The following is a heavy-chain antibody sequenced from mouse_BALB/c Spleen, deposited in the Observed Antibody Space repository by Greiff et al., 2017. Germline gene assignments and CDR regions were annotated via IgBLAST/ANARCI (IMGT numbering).Heavy chain of an antibody. CDR1: GYTFTSYW. CDR2: INPSTGYT. J-gene: IGHJ1*01. Sequence: VQLQESGAELAKPGASVKMSCKASGYTFTSYWMHWVKQRPGQGLEWIGYINPSTGYTEYNQKFKDKATLTADKSSSTAYMQLSSLTSEDSAVYFCAPLHDWYFDVWGAGTTVTVSS. CDR3: APLHDWYFDV. V-gene: IGHV1-7*01.